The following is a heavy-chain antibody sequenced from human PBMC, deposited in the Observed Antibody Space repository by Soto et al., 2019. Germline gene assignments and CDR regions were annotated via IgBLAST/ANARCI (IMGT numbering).Heavy chain of an antibody. J-gene: IGHJ6*02. CDR2: VSFDGSSQ. V-gene: IGHV3-30*09. CDR1: GFTFTSFS. Sequence: QGRLAESEGGVVQPGKSLRLSCAASGFTFTSFSIHWVRQAPGKGLEWVALVSFDGSSQYYADSVKGRFAISRDNSMNTVDLHMSSLRPDDSAVYYCARRDTRYYYYGLDVWGQGTAVTVSS. CDR3: ARRDTRYYYYGLDV.